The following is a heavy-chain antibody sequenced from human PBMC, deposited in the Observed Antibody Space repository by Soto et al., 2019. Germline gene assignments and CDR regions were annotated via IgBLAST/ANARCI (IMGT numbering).Heavy chain of an antibody. D-gene: IGHD6-13*01. Sequence: PGGSLRLSCAASGFTFSSYSMNWVRQAPGKGLEWVSSISSSSSYIYYADSVKGRFTISRDNAKNSLYLQMNSLRAEDTAVYYCARYYVEVSQLVPLDYWGQGTLVTVSS. CDR1: GFTFSSYS. CDR3: ARYYVEVSQLVPLDY. J-gene: IGHJ4*02. V-gene: IGHV3-21*01. CDR2: ISSSSSYI.